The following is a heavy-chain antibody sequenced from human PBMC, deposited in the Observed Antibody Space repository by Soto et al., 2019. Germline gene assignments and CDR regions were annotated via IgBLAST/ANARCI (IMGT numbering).Heavy chain of an antibody. CDR3: ARWGLTNDYIWGSYPGNDY. CDR1: GYTFTSYY. V-gene: IGHV1-46*01. D-gene: IGHD3-16*02. Sequence: ASVKVSCKASGYTFTSYYMHWVRQAPGQGLEWMGIINASGGSTSYAQKFQGRVTITRDTSASTAYMELSSLRSEDTAVYYCARWGLTNDYIWGSYPGNDYWGQGTLVTVSS. J-gene: IGHJ4*02. CDR2: INASGGST.